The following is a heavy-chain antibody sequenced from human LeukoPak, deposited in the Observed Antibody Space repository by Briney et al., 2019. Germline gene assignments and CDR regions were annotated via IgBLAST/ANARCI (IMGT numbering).Heavy chain of an antibody. J-gene: IGHJ4*02. D-gene: IGHD2-15*01. V-gene: IGHV3-23*01. CDR3: AKHNGWELHDYRFDY. CDR2: ISKSGDGM. Sequence: PGGSPRLSCVASGFIFRDYAMGWVRQAPGKGLEWVSTISKSGDGMFYADSVKGRFTISRDNSKNTLNMHLNSLRAEDTVVYYCAKHNGWELHDYRFDYWGQGTLVTVSS. CDR1: GFIFRDYA.